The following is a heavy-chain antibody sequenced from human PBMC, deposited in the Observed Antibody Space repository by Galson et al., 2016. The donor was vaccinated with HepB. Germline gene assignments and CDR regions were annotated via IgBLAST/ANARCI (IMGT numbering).Heavy chain of an antibody. D-gene: IGHD3-3*01. V-gene: IGHV3-9*02. CDR2: ISLDTDRI. CDR1: GFSPDRYA. J-gene: IGHJ6*02. Sequence: SLRLSCAVSGFSPDRYAMHWVRLVPGKGLEWVSGISLDTDRIGYADSVKGRFIVSRDKARNSVYLQMNSLRTEDSALYYCGKDILPGGMDVWGHGTRVTVAS. CDR3: GKDILPGGMDV.